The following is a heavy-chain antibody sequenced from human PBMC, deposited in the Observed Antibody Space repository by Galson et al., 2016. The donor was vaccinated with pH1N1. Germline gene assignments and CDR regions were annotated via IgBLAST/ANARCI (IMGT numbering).Heavy chain of an antibody. D-gene: IGHD4-11*01. V-gene: IGHV5-51*03. CDR2: IYPGDSGT. J-gene: IGHJ5*02. CDR1: GDSLTNHW. Sequence: QSGAEVKKPGESLKISCQGSGDSLTNHWIAWVRQMSGKGLEWMGIIYPGDSGTRYSPSFQGQVTISADKSINTAYLQWSSLKASDPAIYYCARVKNPNSNWNIWFDPWGQGTLVTVSS. CDR3: ARVKNPNSNWNIWFDP.